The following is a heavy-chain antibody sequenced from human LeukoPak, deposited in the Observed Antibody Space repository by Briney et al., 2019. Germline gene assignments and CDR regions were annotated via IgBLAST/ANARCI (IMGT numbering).Heavy chain of an antibody. V-gene: IGHV1-24*01. CDR1: GYTLTELS. D-gene: IGHD1-26*01. CDR2: FDPEDGET. CDR3: ATRYSGSYANAFDI. J-gene: IGHJ3*02. Sequence: ASVKVSCKVSGYTLTELSMHWVRQAPGKGLEWMGGFDPEDGETIYAQKFQGRVTMTEDTSTDTAYMELSSLRSEDTAVYYCATRYSGSYANAFDIWGQGTMVTVSS.